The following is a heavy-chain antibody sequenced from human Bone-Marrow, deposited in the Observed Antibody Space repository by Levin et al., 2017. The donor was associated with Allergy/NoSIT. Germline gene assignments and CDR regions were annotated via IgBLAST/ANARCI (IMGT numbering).Heavy chain of an antibody. CDR1: GFTFSDYA. CDR2: ISASGITT. V-gene: IGHV3-23*01. D-gene: IGHD6-19*01. CDR3: AKDMQTSGWRSTFDH. Sequence: AGGSLRLSCVTSGFTFSDYAMSWVRQAPGKGLEWVSSISASGITTYYADSVKGRLNISRDNSKNTLYLQMNSLGAEDTAVYYCAKDMQTSGWRSTFDHWGQGTLVTVSS. J-gene: IGHJ4*02.